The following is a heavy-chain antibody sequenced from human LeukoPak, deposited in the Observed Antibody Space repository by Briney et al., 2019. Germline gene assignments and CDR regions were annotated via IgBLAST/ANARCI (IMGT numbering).Heavy chain of an antibody. J-gene: IGHJ6*03. CDR2: ISSSGSTI. Sequence: PGGSLRLSCAASGFTFRGYGMSWVRQAPGKGLEWVSYISSSGSTIYYADSVKGRFTISRDNAKNSLYLQMNSLRAEDTAVYYCARWGAPTAGYYYYMDVWGKGTTVTISS. CDR1: GFTFRGYG. CDR3: ARWGAPTAGYYYYMDV. D-gene: IGHD1-26*01. V-gene: IGHV3-48*04.